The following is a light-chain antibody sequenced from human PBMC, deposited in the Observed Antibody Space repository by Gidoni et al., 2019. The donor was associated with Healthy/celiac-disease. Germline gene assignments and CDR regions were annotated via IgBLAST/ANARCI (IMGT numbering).Light chain of an antibody. CDR2: WAS. CDR3: HQYYSTPFT. CDR1: QSVLYSSNNKNY. J-gene: IGKJ3*01. Sequence: DIVMTQSPDSLAVSLGERATIHCKSSQSVLYSSNNKNYLAGYKQKPGQPPQLLIYWASTRESGVPDRFSGSGSGTDFTLTISSLQAENVAVYYCHQYYSTPFTFGPGTKVDIK. V-gene: IGKV4-1*01.